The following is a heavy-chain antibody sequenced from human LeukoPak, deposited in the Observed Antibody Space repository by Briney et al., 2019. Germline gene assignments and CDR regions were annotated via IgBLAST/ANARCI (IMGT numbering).Heavy chain of an antibody. D-gene: IGHD6-13*01. CDR3: ARDSPPPGYDY. CDR2: ISSSGTTI. Sequence: PGGSLRLSCAASGFIFNDYYMSWIRQAPGKGLEWVSYISSSGTTIYYADSVKGRFTISRDNAKNSLYLQMNSLRAEDTAVYYCARDSPPPGYDYWGQGTLVTVSS. J-gene: IGHJ4*02. V-gene: IGHV3-11*01. CDR1: GFIFNDYY.